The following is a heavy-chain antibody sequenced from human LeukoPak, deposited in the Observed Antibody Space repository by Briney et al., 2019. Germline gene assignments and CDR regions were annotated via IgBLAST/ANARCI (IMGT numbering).Heavy chain of an antibody. CDR2: ISHSGSI. CDR1: GGSLSSGGYY. D-gene: IGHD5-18*01. CDR3: ARNSLLSRWIQSKYYYYMDV. J-gene: IGHJ6*03. V-gene: IGHV4-30-2*01. Sequence: PSETLSLTRTVSGGSLSSGGYYWSWIRQPPGKGLECIGYISHSGSIHHHPFLKRRVTISVDRSKNQFSLKLSSVTAADTAVYYCARNSLLSRWIQSKYYYYMDVWGKGTTVTVSS.